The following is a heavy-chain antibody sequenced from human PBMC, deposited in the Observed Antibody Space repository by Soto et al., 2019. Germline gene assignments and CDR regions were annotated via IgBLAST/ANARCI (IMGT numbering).Heavy chain of an antibody. Sequence: PGGSLRLSCAASGFTFSSYSMNWVRQPPGKGLEWVSCISGSNSYIYYADSVKGRFTISRDNAKNSLYMQLSSLRAEDTAVYYCVRAPKYSYLYDAFDIWGQATMVTVSS. CDR1: GFTFSSYS. V-gene: IGHV3-21*01. CDR3: VRAPKYSYLYDAFDI. J-gene: IGHJ3*02. D-gene: IGHD5-18*01. CDR2: ISGSNSYI.